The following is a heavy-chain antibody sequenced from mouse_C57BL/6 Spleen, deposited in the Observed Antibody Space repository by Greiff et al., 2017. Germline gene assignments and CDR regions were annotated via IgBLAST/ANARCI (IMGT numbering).Heavy chain of an antibody. J-gene: IGHJ2*01. CDR1: GYNFTSYW. D-gene: IGHD2-1*01. CDR3: ARVGNDYCGG. V-gene: IGHV1-55*01. CDR2: IYPGSGST. Sequence: QVQLQQPGAELVKPGASVKMSCKASGYNFTSYWITWVKQRPGQGLEWIGDIYPGSGSTNYNEKFKSKATLTVDTSSSTAYMQLSSLTSEDSAVYYCARVGNDYCGGWGHGATLTFSS.